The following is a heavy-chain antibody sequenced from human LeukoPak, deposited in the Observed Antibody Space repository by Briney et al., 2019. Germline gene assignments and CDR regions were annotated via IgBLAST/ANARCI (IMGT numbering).Heavy chain of an antibody. J-gene: IGHJ6*02. Sequence: GGSLRLSCAASGFTFSSYWMSWVRQAPGKGLEWVANIKQDGSEKYYVDSVKGRFTISRDNAKKSVYLQMNSLRAEDTAVYYCARDPSSGTVTGTGVMFYYYGMDVWGQGTTVTVSS. D-gene: IGHD6-19*01. CDR3: ARDPSSGTVTGTGVMFYYYGMDV. CDR1: GFTFSSYW. V-gene: IGHV3-7*01. CDR2: IKQDGSEK.